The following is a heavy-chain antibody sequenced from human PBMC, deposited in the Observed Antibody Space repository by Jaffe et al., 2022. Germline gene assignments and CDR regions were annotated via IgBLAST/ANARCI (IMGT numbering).Heavy chain of an antibody. CDR1: GGTFSSYA. CDR2: IIPMYGTT. Sequence: QVQLVQSGAEVQKPGSSVKVSCKASGGTFSSYAISWVRLAPGQGLEWMGGIIPMYGTTNYAQKFQGRVKITADKSTSTAYMELSSLTSEDTAVYYCGSSSPAIIGYCTTTSCYWSDNWGQGSLVTVSS. J-gene: IGHJ4*02. V-gene: IGHV1-69*06. D-gene: IGHD2-2*01. CDR3: GSSSPAIIGYCTTTSCYWSDN.